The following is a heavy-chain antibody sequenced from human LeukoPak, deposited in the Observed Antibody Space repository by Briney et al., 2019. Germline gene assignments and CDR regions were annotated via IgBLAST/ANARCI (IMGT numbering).Heavy chain of an antibody. D-gene: IGHD4-17*01. CDR3: ARLIRCDYHYYFVY. V-gene: IGHV4-39*01. J-gene: IGHJ4*02. CDR1: GGSITVTDYY. Sequence: SETLSLTCSVSGGSITVTDYYWGWIPQPPGKGQEWIGSIYYSGATYYNSSLKSRGSISVETSKNQFSQKLSTVTAADTAVYYCARLIRCDYHYYFVYWGQGTLVTVSS. CDR2: IYYSGAT.